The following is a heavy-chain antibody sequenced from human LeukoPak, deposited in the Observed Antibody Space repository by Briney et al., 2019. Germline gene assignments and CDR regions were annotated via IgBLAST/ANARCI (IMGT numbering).Heavy chain of an antibody. J-gene: IGHJ4*02. D-gene: IGHD3-22*01. V-gene: IGHV3-15*07. CDR2: IKSASDGGTT. CDR1: GFTFSDAW. Sequence: PGVSLRLSCAASGFTFSDAWMNWVRQTPEKGLEWVGHIKSASDGGTTAFATPVKGRFTISRDDSKNMLFLQMNSLKTEDTAVYYCITDLITMIVVVDSWGPGTLVTVSS. CDR3: ITDLITMIVVVDS.